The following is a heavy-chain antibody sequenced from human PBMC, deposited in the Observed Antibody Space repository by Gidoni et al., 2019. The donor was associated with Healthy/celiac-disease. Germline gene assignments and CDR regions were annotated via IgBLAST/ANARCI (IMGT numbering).Heavy chain of an antibody. CDR2: IYYSGST. Sequence: QVQLQESGPGLVKTSQTLSLTCTVSGGSISSGGYYWSWIRQHPGKGLEWIGYIYYSGSTYYNPSLKSRVTISVDTSKNQFSLKLSSVTAADTAVYYCARVGRDGSGSYYFDYWGQGTLVTVSS. CDR3: ARVGRDGSGSYYFDY. D-gene: IGHD3-10*01. V-gene: IGHV4-31*03. J-gene: IGHJ4*02. CDR1: GGSISSGGYY.